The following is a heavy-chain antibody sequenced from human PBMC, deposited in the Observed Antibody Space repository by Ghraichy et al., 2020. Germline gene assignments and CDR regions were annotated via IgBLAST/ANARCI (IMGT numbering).Heavy chain of an antibody. V-gene: IGHV3-7*01. D-gene: IGHD3-16*01. CDR1: GVTFSRYW. CDR2: IKHDASKI. J-gene: IGHJ5*02. CDR3: ARDWGP. Sequence: GGSLRLSCAASGVTFSRYWMSWVRQAPGKGLEWVATIKHDASKIYYVDSVKGRFTISRDNAKNSLYLQMNSLRDEDTAVYYCARDWGPWGQGTLVTVSS.